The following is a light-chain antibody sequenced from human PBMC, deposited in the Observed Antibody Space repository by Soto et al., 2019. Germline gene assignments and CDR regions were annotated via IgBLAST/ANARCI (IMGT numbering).Light chain of an antibody. Sequence: QSVLTQPASVSGSPGQSITISCTGTSSDVGAYYSVSWYQHHPGKAPKLIIYGVTNRPSGASNRFSGSKSGNTASLTISGLQAEDEADYHCSSYTSGSSHYVFGTGTKGTV. J-gene: IGLJ1*01. CDR2: GVT. CDR1: SSDVGAYYS. CDR3: SSYTSGSSHYV. V-gene: IGLV2-14*01.